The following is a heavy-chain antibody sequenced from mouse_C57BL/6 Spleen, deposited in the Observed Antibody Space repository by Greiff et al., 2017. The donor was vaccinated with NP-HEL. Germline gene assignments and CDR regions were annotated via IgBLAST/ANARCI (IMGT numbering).Heavy chain of an antibody. V-gene: IGHV5-4*01. D-gene: IGHD2-2*01. CDR3: ARERVTMGFAY. CDR1: GFTFSSYA. CDR2: ISDGGSYT. Sequence: EVQGVESGGGLVKPGGSLKLSCAASGFTFSSYAMSWVRQTPEKRLEWVATISDGGSYTYYPDNVKGRFTISRDNAKNNLYLQMSHLKSEDTAMYYCARERVTMGFAYWGQGTLVTVSA. J-gene: IGHJ3*01.